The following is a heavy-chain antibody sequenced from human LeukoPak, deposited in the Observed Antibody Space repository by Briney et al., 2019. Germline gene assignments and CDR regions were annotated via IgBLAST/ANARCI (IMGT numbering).Heavy chain of an antibody. Sequence: GGSLRLSCAASGFTFSSFAMSWVRQAPGKGLEWVSTISGSGDSTYYADSVKGRFTISRDNSKNTLYLQMNSLRAEDTAVYYCAKRRGQSSSWYSGVGSWGQGTLVTVSS. CDR1: GFTFSSFA. V-gene: IGHV3-23*01. D-gene: IGHD6-13*01. J-gene: IGHJ5*01. CDR2: ISGSGDST. CDR3: AKRRGQSSSWYSGVGS.